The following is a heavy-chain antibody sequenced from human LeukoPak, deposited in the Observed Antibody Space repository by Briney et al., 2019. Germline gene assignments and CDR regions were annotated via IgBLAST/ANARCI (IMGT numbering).Heavy chain of an antibody. CDR2: ISGDGDRT. D-gene: IGHD5-12*01. J-gene: IGHJ4*02. CDR3: AKGIIVAPFDY. CDR1: GINFNTYA. V-gene: IGHV3-43*02. Sequence: GGSLRLSCAASGINFNTYAMHWVRQAPGKGLEWVSLISGDGDRTSYADSVKGRFTISRDNDKNSLYLQMNSLRIEDTALYYCAKGIIVAPFDYWGQGTLVTVSS.